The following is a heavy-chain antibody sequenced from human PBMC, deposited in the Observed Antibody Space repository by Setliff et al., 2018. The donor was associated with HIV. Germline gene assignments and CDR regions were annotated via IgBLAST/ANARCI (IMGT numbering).Heavy chain of an antibody. CDR3: ARFDDSNGFDY. D-gene: IGHD3-22*01. CDR1: GFTFSSYW. CDR2: INSDGSYT. Sequence: GGSLRLSCAASGFTFSSYWMHWVRQAPGKGLVWVSRINSDGSYTSYAEPVKGRFTISRDNAKNTLFLQMNSLSAEDTAVYYCARFDDSNGFDYWGQGTLVTVSS. V-gene: IGHV3-74*01. J-gene: IGHJ4*02.